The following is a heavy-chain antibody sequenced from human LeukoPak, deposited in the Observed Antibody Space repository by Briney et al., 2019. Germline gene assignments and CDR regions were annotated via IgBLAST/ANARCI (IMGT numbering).Heavy chain of an antibody. V-gene: IGHV1-8*01. CDR3: ARGVLTTPYYYYYMDV. CDR1: GYTFTSYD. D-gene: IGHD1-1*01. J-gene: IGHJ6*03. CDR2: MNPNSGNT. Sequence: ASVKVSCKASGYTFTSYDINWVRQATGQGLEWMGWMNPNSGNTGYAQKFQGRVTITRNTSITTAYMELSSLRSEDTAVYFCARGVLTTPYYYYYMDVWGKGTTVTVSS.